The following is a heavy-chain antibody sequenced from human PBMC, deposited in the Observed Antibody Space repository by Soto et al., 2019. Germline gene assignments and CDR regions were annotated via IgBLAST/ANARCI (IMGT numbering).Heavy chain of an antibody. D-gene: IGHD3-22*01. Sequence: EVQLLESGGGLVQPGGSPRLSCAASGFTFSNYAMSWVRQAPGKGLEWVSSISGSGGSTYYADSVKGRFTISRDNSKNSLYLQMNSLRAEDTAIYYCAKSSTTIVYSGINWFDSWGQGTLVTVSS. J-gene: IGHJ5*01. V-gene: IGHV3-23*01. CDR1: GFTFSNYA. CDR2: ISGSGGST. CDR3: AKSSTTIVYSGINWFDS.